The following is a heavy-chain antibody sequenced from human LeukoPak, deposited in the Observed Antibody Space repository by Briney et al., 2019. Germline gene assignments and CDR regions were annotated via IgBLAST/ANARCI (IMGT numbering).Heavy chain of an antibody. CDR1: GGSFXXXX. V-gene: IGHV4-34*01. CDR3: ASQHCTSTTCYAYFDY. J-gene: IGHJ4*02. D-gene: IGHD2-2*01. CDR2: XNXXGSX. Sequence: SETXSLTCGVYGGSFXXXXXXXXXQPXGKXXXXXXXXNXXGSXXYXPSLXXRXXXXXXTSKKQFSLKLSSVTAAXTAXYYCASQHCTSTTCYAYFDYWGQGTLVTVSS.